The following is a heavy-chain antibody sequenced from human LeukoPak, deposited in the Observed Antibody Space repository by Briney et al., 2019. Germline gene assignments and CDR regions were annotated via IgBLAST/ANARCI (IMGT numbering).Heavy chain of an antibody. CDR1: GFTFTTYA. Sequence: ASVKVSCKASGFTFTTYAMHWVRQAPGQRLEWMGWINAGNDNTKYSQKFQGGVTITRDTSASTAYMELNSLRSEDTAVYYCARLSIQLWPGFDYWGQGTLVTVSS. CDR2: INAGNDNT. CDR3: ARLSIQLWPGFDY. D-gene: IGHD5-18*01. V-gene: IGHV1-3*01. J-gene: IGHJ4*02.